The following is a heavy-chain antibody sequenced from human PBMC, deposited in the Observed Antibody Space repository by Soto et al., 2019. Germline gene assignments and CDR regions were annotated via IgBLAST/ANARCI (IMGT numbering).Heavy chain of an antibody. CDR3: ARVSYYDFWSGYYEALYYYYYYMDV. D-gene: IGHD3-3*01. Sequence: PSETLSLTCTVSGGSISSYYWSWIRQPPGKGLEWIGYIYYSGSTNYNPSLKSRVTISVDTSKNQFSLKLSSVTAADTAVYYCARVSYYDFWSGYYEALYYYYYYMDVWXKGTTVTVSS. V-gene: IGHV4-59*01. CDR2: IYYSGST. J-gene: IGHJ6*03. CDR1: GGSISSYY.